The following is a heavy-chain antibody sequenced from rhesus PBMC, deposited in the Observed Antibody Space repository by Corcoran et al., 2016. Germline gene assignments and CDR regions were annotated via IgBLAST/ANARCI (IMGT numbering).Heavy chain of an antibody. CDR3: AKEVAAAGNFDY. CDR2: ISYTGGST. CDR1: GFTFSRYG. J-gene: IGHJ4*01. V-gene: IGHV3S5*01. D-gene: IGHD6-25*01. Sequence: EVQLVETGGGLVQPGGSLRLSCAASGFTFSRYGMRWVRQAPGKGLEWVSGISYTGGSTYYADSVKGRFTISRDNSENTLSLQMNSLRTEDTAVYYCAKEVAAAGNFDYWGQGVLVTVSS.